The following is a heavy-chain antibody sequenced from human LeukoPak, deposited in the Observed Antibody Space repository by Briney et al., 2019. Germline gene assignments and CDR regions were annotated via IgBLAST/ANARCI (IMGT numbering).Heavy chain of an antibody. J-gene: IGHJ6*03. D-gene: IGHD3-3*01. Sequence: SETLSLTCTVSGGSISSYYWSWIRQPAGKGLEWIGRIYTSGSTNYNPSLKSRVTMSVDTSKNQFSLKLSSVTAADTAVYYCARVLPYDFWSGYYIRMSHYYYMDVWGKGTTVTVSS. V-gene: IGHV4-4*07. CDR3: ARVLPYDFWSGYYIRMSHYYYMDV. CDR1: GGSISSYY. CDR2: IYTSGST.